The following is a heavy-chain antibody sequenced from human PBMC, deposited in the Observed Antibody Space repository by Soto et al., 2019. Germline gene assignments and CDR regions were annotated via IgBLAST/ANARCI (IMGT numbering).Heavy chain of an antibody. CDR3: ARDAPEASGSYYSYYYYYYGMDV. CDR2: IYTSGST. V-gene: IGHV4-4*07. D-gene: IGHD3-10*01. J-gene: IGHJ6*02. Sequence: WETLSLTCTVSGGSISSYYWSWIRQPAGKGLEWIGRIYTSGSTNYNPSLKSRVTMSVDTSKNQFSLKLSSVTAADTAVYYCARDAPEASGSYYSYYYYYYGMDVWGQGTTVTVSS. CDR1: GGSISSYY.